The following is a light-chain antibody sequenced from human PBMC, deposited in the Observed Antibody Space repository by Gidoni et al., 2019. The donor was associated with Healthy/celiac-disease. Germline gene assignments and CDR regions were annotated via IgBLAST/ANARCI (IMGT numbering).Light chain of an antibody. CDR3: SLYTSSIYV. J-gene: IGLJ1*01. CDR2: EVS. V-gene: IGLV2-18*01. Sequence: ALTQPPSVSGSPGQSVTISCTGTSSDVGSYNRVSWYQQPPGTAPKLMIYEVSNRPSGVPDRFSGSKSGNTASLTISGLQAEDEADYYCSLYTSSIYVFGTGTKVTVL. CDR1: SSDVGSYNR.